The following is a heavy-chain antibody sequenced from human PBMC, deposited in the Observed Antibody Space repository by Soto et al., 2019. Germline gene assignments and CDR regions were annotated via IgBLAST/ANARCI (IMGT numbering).Heavy chain of an antibody. D-gene: IGHD3-22*01. CDR2: IIPILGIA. Sequence: QVQLVQSGAEVKKPGSSVKVSCKASGGTFSSYTISWVRQAPGQGLEWMGRIIPILGIANYAQKFQGRVTITADKSTRTAYMELSSLRSEDTAVYYCARIVAYYYDSSGSAAFDIWGQGTMVTVSS. CDR1: GGTFSSYT. CDR3: ARIVAYYYDSSGSAAFDI. J-gene: IGHJ3*02. V-gene: IGHV1-69*02.